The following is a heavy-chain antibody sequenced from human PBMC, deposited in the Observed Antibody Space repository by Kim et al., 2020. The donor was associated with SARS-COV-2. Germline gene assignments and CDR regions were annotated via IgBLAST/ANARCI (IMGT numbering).Heavy chain of an antibody. V-gene: IGHV4-59*13. CDR2: IYYSGST. Sequence: SETLSLTCTVSGGSISSYYWSWIRQPPGKGLEWIGYIYYSGSTNYNPSLKSRVTISVDTSKNQFSLKLSSVTAADTAVYYCARPYYYDSSGYYPNWYFDLWGRGTLVTVSS. J-gene: IGHJ2*01. D-gene: IGHD3-22*01. CDR3: ARPYYYDSSGYYPNWYFDL. CDR1: GGSISSYY.